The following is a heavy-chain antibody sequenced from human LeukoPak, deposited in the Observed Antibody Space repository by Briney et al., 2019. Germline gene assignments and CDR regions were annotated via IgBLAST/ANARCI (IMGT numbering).Heavy chain of an antibody. CDR2: ISSSSSYI. CDR3: ASEDWNDYNY. D-gene: IGHD1-1*01. V-gene: IGHV3-21*01. Sequence: GGSLRLSCAASGFTFSSYSMNWVRQAAGKGLEWVSSISSSSSYIYYADSVKGRFTISRDNAKNSLYLQMNSLRAEDTAVYYCASEDWNDYNYWGQGTLVTVSS. CDR1: GFTFSSYS. J-gene: IGHJ4*02.